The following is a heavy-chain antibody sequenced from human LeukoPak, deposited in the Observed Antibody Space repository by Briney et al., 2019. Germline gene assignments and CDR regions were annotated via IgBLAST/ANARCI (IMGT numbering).Heavy chain of an antibody. V-gene: IGHV3-66*01. CDR1: GFAVSNNY. Sequence: GGSLRLSCAASGFAVSNNYMTWVRQAPGKGLEWVSVIYDGGDTYYADSVKGRFTISRDNSKNTLYLQMNSLRAEDTAVYYCAKDVDSNYYYYYMDVWGKGTTVTVSS. CDR3: AKDVDSNYYYYYMDV. J-gene: IGHJ6*03. D-gene: IGHD4-11*01. CDR2: IYDGGDT.